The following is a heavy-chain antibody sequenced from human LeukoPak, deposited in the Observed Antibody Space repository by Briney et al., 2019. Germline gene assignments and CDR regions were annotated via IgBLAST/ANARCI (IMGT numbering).Heavy chain of an antibody. CDR1: GGSFSGYY. CDR3: ARARPILTGPYYYYGMDV. V-gene: IGHV4-34*01. CDR2: INHSGST. D-gene: IGHD3-9*01. J-gene: IGHJ6*04. Sequence: PSETLSLTCAVYGGSFSGYYWSWIRQPPGKGLEWIGEINHSGSTNYNPSLKSRVTISVDTSKNQFSLKLSSVTAAGTAVYYCARARPILTGPYYYYGMDVWGKGTTVTASS.